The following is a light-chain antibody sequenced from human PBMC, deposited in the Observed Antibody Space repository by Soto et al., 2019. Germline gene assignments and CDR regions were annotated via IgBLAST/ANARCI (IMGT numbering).Light chain of an antibody. Sequence: DIQITHSPSTPSASVGDRVSITCRASQSISSWLAWYQQKAGKAPKLLMFDASSLERGVPSRFSGSGSGTEFTLTISSLQPDDFATYFCQQSDTYSRTFGQGTKVDI. CDR2: DAS. V-gene: IGKV1-5*01. J-gene: IGKJ1*01. CDR1: QSISSW. CDR3: QQSDTYSRT.